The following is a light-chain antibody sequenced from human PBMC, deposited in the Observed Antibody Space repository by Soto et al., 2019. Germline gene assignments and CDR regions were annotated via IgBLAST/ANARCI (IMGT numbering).Light chain of an antibody. CDR1: QSISSW. J-gene: IGKJ1*01. V-gene: IGKV1-5*01. Sequence: DIQMTQSPSTLSASVGDRVTITCRASQSISSWLAWYHQKPGKAPKLLIYDASTLESGVPSRFSGSESGTEFTLTISSLQPDDIATYYCQQYTENSGTFGQGTKVDIK. CDR3: QQYTENSGT. CDR2: DAS.